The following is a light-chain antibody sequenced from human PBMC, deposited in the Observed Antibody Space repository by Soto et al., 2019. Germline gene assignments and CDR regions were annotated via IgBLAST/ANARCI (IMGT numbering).Light chain of an antibody. CDR1: SSDVGGYNY. CDR2: DVT. J-gene: IGLJ2*01. CDR3: FSSAGSSLV. V-gene: IGLV2-11*01. Sequence: QSALTQPRSVSGSPGQSVTISCTGTSSDVGGYNYVSWYQQHPGKAPKLMIFDVTKRPSGVPYRYSSSKPVNTASLTISGLQAEDEADYFCFSSAGSSLVFGGGTKLTVL.